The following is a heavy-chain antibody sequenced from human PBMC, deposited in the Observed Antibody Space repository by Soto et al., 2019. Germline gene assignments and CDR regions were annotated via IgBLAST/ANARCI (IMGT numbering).Heavy chain of an antibody. CDR1: GYTFTSYG. V-gene: IGHV1-18*01. J-gene: IGHJ5*02. CDR3: ARVVAEYSISSSWFDP. CDR2: ISAYNGNT. Sequence: GASVKVSCKASGYTFTSYGISWVRQAPGQGLEWMGWISAYNGNTNYAQKLQGRVTMTTDTSTSTAYMELRSLRSDDTAVYYCARVVAEYSISSSWFDPWGQGTLVTVSS. D-gene: IGHD6-6*01.